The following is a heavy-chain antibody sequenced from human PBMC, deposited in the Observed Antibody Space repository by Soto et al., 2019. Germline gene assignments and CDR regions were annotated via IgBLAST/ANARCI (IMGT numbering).Heavy chain of an antibody. CDR3: ARPQNIPYYHYRMDV. D-gene: IGHD2-21*01. CDR2: IDPSDSYT. V-gene: IGHV5-10-1*01. J-gene: IGHJ6*02. Sequence: GESLKISCKGSGYSFTSYWISWLRQMPGKGLEWMGRIDPSDSYTNYSPSFQGHVTISADKSISTAYLQWSSLKASDTAMYYCARPQNIPYYHYRMDVWAQGTTVTVSS. CDR1: GYSFTSYW.